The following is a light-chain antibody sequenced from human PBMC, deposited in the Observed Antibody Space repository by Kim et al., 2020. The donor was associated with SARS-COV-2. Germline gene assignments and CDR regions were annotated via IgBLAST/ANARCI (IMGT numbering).Light chain of an antibody. CDR3: GTWGRSLSAGGV. J-gene: IGLJ1*01. CDR1: ASNSGNNY. V-gene: IGLV1-51*01. CDR2: DNY. Sequence: QVPISVARNASNSGNNYVSWYQHFPGTAPKLLIYDNYKRPSGIPARFSGSKSGTSATLGITGLQTGDEADYYCGTWGRSLSAGGVFGTGTKVTVL.